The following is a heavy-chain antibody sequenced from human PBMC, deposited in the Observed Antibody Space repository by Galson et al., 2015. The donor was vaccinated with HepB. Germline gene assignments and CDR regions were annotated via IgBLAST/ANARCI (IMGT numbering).Heavy chain of an antibody. V-gene: IGHV3-66*01. J-gene: IGHJ6*02. CDR3: ARAILSLRIAVAGPVYGMDV. Sequence: SLRLSCAASGFTVSSNYMSWVHQAPGKGLEWVSVIYSGGSTYYADSVKGRFTIYRDKSKNTLYLQMNSLRAEDTAVYYCARAILSLRIAVAGPVYGMDVWGQGTTVTVSS. D-gene: IGHD6-19*01. CDR1: GFTVSSNY. CDR2: IYSGGST.